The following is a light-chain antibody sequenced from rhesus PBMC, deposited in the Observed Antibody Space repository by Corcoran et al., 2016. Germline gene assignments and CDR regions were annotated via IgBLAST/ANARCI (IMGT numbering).Light chain of an antibody. CDR1: QTIYTS. CDR2: AAT. V-gene: IGKV1-28*03. J-gene: IGKJ3*01. CDR3: LQHNSYPFT. Sequence: DIQMTQSPSSLSASVGDTVTITCRASQTIYTSLNWFQQKPGKAPRLLIYAATTLQHGVPSRFSGSGSGTDFTLTISSLQPEDFAVYYCLQHNSYPFTFGPGTKLDIK.